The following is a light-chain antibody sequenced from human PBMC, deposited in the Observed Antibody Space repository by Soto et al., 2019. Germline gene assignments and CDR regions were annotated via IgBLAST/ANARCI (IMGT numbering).Light chain of an antibody. CDR1: QSVSGN. CDR3: QQYNNWLTWT. CDR2: GAS. Sequence: EIVMTQSPATLSVSPGERATLSCRASQSVSGNLAWYQQKPGQAPRLLIYGASTRATGIPARFSGSGSGKEFTLTISSRQCEDFAVYYCQQYNNWLTWTFGQGNKVEIK. J-gene: IGKJ1*01. V-gene: IGKV3-15*01.